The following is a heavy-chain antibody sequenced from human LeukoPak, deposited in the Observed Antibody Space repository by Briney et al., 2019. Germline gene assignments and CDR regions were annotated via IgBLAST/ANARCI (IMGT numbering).Heavy chain of an antibody. D-gene: IGHD2-15*01. CDR2: IHYSGST. Sequence: SETLSLTCTVSGGSISSYYWSWIRQPPGKGLEWIGYIHYSGSTNYNPSLKSRVTISVGTSKNQFSLKLTSVTAADTAVYYCARATVVAAYFDYWGQGTLVTVSS. CDR3: ARATVVAAYFDY. J-gene: IGHJ4*02. V-gene: IGHV4-59*01. CDR1: GGSISSYY.